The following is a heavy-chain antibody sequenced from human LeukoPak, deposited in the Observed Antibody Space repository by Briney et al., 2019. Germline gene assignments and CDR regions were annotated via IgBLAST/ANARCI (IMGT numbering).Heavy chain of an antibody. Sequence: GGSLRLSCAASGFTFSSYWMSWVRQAPGKGLEWVANIKQDGSEKYYVDSVKGRFTISRDNAENSLYLQMNSLRAEDTAVYYCARDLRAAAAPFDYWGQGTLVTVSS. CDR1: GFTFSSYW. CDR2: IKQDGSEK. CDR3: ARDLRAAAAPFDY. D-gene: IGHD6-13*01. J-gene: IGHJ4*02. V-gene: IGHV3-7*01.